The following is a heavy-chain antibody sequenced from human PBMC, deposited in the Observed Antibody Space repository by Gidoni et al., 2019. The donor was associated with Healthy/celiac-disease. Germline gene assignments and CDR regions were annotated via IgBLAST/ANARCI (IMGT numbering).Heavy chain of an antibody. D-gene: IGHD3-3*01. J-gene: IGHJ4*02. CDR2: ISYDGSNK. V-gene: IGHV3-30-3*01. CDR3: ARVVATIFTPIDY. CDR1: GFTFSSYA. Sequence: GGVVQPGRSLRLSCAASGFTFSSYAMHWVRQAPGKGLEWVAVISYDGSNKYYADSVKGRFTISRDNSKNTLYLQMNSLRAEDTAVYYCARVVATIFTPIDYWGQGTLVTVS.